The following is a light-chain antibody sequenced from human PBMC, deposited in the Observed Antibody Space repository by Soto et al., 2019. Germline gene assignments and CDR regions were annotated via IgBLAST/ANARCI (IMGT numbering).Light chain of an antibody. CDR2: DAS. V-gene: IGKV1-33*01. J-gene: IGKJ3*01. CDR1: QDISNY. CDR3: QQYDNLPPFT. Sequence: DIQMTQSPSSLSASVGDRATITCQASQDISNYLNWYQQKPGKAPKLLIYDASTLDTGVPSRFSGSGSGTDFTFTISSLQAEDIAAYYCQQYDNLPPFTFGPGTKVDIK.